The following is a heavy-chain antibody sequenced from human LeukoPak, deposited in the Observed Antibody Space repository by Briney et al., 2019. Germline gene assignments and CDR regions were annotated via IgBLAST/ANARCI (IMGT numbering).Heavy chain of an antibody. CDR1: GYTFTSYS. J-gene: IGHJ4*02. D-gene: IGHD3-16*02. Sequence: ASVKVSCMASGYTFTSYSITWVRQAPGQGLEWMGWISAYNGNTDYAQKLQGRVTMTTDTSTSTAYMELRSLRSDDTAVYYCARDYDYVWGSHRHTFLYWGQGTLVTVSS. CDR2: ISAYNGNT. CDR3: ARDYDYVWGSHRHTFLY. V-gene: IGHV1-18*01.